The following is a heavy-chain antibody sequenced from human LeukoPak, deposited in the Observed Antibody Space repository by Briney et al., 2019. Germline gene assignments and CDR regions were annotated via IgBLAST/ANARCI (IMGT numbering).Heavy chain of an antibody. Sequence: GGSLRLSCAASGFTFSSYSMNWVRQAPGKGLEWVSSISSSSSYIYYADSVKGRFTISRDNAKNSLYLQMKSLRAEDTAVYYCARVHYRGYVFDAFDIWGQGTMVTVSS. CDR3: ARVHYRGYVFDAFDI. J-gene: IGHJ3*02. D-gene: IGHD5-12*01. CDR2: ISSSSSYI. V-gene: IGHV3-21*01. CDR1: GFTFSSYS.